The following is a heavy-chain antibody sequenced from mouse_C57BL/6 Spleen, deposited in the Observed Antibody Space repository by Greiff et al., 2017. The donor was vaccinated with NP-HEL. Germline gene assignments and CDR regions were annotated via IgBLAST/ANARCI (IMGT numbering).Heavy chain of an antibody. CDR1: GYSITSGYY. CDR3: ARDYYGSSYGAY. V-gene: IGHV3-6*01. J-gene: IGHJ3*01. CDR2: ISYDGSN. Sequence: VQLKESGPGLVKPSQSLSLTCSVTGYSITSGYYWNWIRQFPGNKLEWMGYISYDGSNNYNPSLKNRISVTRETSKNQFFLKLNSVTTEDTATYYCARDYYGSSYGAYWGQGTLVTVSA. D-gene: IGHD1-1*01.